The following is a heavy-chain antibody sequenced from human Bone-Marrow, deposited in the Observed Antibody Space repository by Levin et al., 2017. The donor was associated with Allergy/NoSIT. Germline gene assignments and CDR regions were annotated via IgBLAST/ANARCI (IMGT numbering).Heavy chain of an antibody. CDR1: GFTFSTYS. CDR3: ARDENRGYCSGGSCCRVTFGV. J-gene: IGHJ3*01. D-gene: IGHD2-15*01. V-gene: IGHV3-21*01. Sequence: GESLKISCVASGFTFSTYSMHWVRQAPGKGLEWVSSITGSDSYIYQADSVRGRFTISRDNTKNSLYLQVDSLRAEDTAVYYCARDENRGYCSGGSCCRVTFGVRGQGTMVTESS. CDR2: ITGSDSYI.